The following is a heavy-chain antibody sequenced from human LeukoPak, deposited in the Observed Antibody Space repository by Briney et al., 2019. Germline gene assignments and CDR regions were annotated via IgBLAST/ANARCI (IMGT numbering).Heavy chain of an antibody. J-gene: IGHJ6*02. Sequence: GGSLRPSCPPPGFTFSTYWMTGFRQPPGKGLKWVANIKQDGSEKYYVDSVKGRFTISRDNAKNSLYLQMNSLRAEDTAVYYCARVSPGNYGMDVWGQGTTVTVSS. D-gene: IGHD2/OR15-2a*01. CDR2: IKQDGSEK. CDR1: GFTFSTYW. CDR3: ARVSPGNYGMDV. V-gene: IGHV3-7*03.